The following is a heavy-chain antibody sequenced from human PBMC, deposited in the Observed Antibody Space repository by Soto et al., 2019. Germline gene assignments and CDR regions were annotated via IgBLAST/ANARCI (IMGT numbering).Heavy chain of an antibody. CDR3: ASGVGDNQSVLDY. CDR2: IYSGGRT. Sequence: PGGSLRLSCAASGFTVSSKYMTWVRQAPGKGLEWVSFIYSGGRTDYADSVKGRFTISRDNSKDTLYLQMNNLRAEDTAVYYCASGVGDNQSVLDYWGQGTLVTVSS. V-gene: IGHV3-66*01. D-gene: IGHD2-21*02. J-gene: IGHJ4*02. CDR1: GFTVSSKY.